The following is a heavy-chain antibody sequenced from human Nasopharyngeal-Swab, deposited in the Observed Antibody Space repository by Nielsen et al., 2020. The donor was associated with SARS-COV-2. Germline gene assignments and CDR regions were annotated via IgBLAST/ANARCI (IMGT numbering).Heavy chain of an antibody. J-gene: IGHJ4*02. V-gene: IGHV3-48*01. D-gene: IGHD1-26*01. CDR3: ARDVAIVGATLEN. CDR1: EFTMSRNG. Sequence: GESLKISCAASEFTMSRNGMHWVRQAPGKGLEWVAYISSSSSTSYYADSVKGRFTISRDNPKNSLYLQMNSLRGEDTAVYYCARDVAIVGATLENWGQGTLVTVSS. CDR2: ISSSSSTS.